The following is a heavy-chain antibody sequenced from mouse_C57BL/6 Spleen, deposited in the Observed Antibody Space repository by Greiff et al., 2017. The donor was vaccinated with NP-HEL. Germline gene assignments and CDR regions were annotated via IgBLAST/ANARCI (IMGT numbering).Heavy chain of an antibody. CDR1: GFTFSSYT. CDR2: ISGGGGNT. V-gene: IGHV5-9*01. CDR3: ARPGYDYAFDY. D-gene: IGHD2-4*01. Sequence: DVMLVESGGGLVKPGGSLKLSCAASGFTFSSYTMSWVRQTPEKRLEWVATISGGGGNTYYPDSVKGRFTISRDNAKNTLYLQMSSLRSEDTALYYCARPGYDYAFDYWGQGTTLTVSS. J-gene: IGHJ2*01.